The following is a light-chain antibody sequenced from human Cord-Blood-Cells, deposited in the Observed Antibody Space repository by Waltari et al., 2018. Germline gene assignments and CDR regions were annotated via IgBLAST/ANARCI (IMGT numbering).Light chain of an antibody. J-gene: IGKJ1*01. CDR1: QSISSW. CDR3: QQYNSYRT. CDR2: DAS. Sequence: DIQMTQSPSTLSASVGDRVTITCRASQSISSWLAWYQQKPGKAPKLLIYDASSLESGVPSRFSGSGSGTEFTLTISSLQPDDFATHYCQQYNSYRTFGQGTKVEIK. V-gene: IGKV1-5*01.